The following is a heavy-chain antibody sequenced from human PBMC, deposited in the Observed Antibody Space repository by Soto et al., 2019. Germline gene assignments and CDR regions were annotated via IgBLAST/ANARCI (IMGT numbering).Heavy chain of an antibody. Sequence: GGSLRLSCTASGFSFSSYSLHWVRQTPGKGLEWVAVISYDGSNKYYADSVKGRFTVSRDSPKNTLFLQMNSLNPEDTAVYYCARAPPRRIAAPGTWGSGMDVWGQGTTVTVSS. J-gene: IGHJ6*02. CDR3: ARAPPRRIAAPGTWGSGMDV. CDR1: GFSFSSYS. D-gene: IGHD6-13*01. CDR2: ISYDGSNK. V-gene: IGHV3-30-3*01.